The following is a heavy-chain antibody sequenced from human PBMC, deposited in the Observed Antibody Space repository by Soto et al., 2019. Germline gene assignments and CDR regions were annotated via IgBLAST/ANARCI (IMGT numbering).Heavy chain of an antibody. V-gene: IGHV3-30-3*01. J-gene: IGHJ4*02. CDR3: AKDKDNTADYYFDH. CDR2: ISYNGGDK. D-gene: IGHD5-18*01. CDR1: GFAFNTYA. Sequence: GGSLRLSRAASGFAFNTYAMHWVRQAPGKGLEWVAVISYNGGDKYSADSVKGRFTISRDNSKGTVYLQMNSLRTEDTAMYYCAKDKDNTADYYFDHWGQGXLVTVYS.